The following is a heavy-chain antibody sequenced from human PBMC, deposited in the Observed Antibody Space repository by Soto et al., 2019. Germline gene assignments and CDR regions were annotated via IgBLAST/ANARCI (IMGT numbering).Heavy chain of an antibody. Sequence: QVQLVQSGAEVKKPGASVRVSCKASGYTFASFVIHWVRQAPGQRLEWMGWINTDNGNTKYSQKFQGRVTITRDTSASTAYMELSSLISEDTAVYYCAREMPRYWTGPFDYWGQGTLVTVSS. D-gene: IGHD1-20*01. CDR2: INTDNGNT. CDR1: GYTFASFV. V-gene: IGHV1-3*04. CDR3: AREMPRYWTGPFDY. J-gene: IGHJ4*02.